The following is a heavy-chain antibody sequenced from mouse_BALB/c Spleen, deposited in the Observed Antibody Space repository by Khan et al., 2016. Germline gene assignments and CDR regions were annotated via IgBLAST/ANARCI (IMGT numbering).Heavy chain of an antibody. CDR2: IDPANGNT. V-gene: IGHV14-3*02. J-gene: IGHJ2*01. D-gene: IGHD1-1*01. CDR3: ASYYYGSSPGY. Sequence: GQLKESGAELVKPGASVKLSCTASGFNIKDTYMHWVKQRPEQGLEWIGRIDPANGNTKYDPKFQGKATITADTSSNTAYLQLSSLTSEDTAVYYCASYYYGSSPGYWGQGTTLTVSS. CDR1: GFNIKDTY.